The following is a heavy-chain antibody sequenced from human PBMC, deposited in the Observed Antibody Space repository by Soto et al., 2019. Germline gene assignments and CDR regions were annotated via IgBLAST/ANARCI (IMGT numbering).Heavy chain of an antibody. CDR2: INPANGDT. CDR3: ARGPVTGAFDI. Sequence: QVQLVQSGAEVKKPGASVKISCETSGYTFTDYTLHRVRQAPGQRPEWMGWINPANGDTRYSQKFHGRVTLTRDTSASTVHMELSSLRPEDTAIYYCARGPVTGAFDIWGQGTMVTVSS. D-gene: IGHD4-17*01. V-gene: IGHV1-3*01. J-gene: IGHJ3*02. CDR1: GYTFTDYT.